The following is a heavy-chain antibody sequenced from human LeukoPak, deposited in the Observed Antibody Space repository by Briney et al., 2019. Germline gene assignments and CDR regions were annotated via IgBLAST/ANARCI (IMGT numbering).Heavy chain of an antibody. CDR2: IKSKTDGGTT. V-gene: IGHV3-15*01. J-gene: IGHJ6*02. D-gene: IGHD3-10*01. CDR1: GFTFSNAW. Sequence: GGSLRLSCAASGFTFSNAWMSWVRQAPGKGLEWVGRIKSKTDGGTTDYAAPVKGRFTISRDDSKNTLYLQMNSLKTEDTAVYYCARAPITMVRGVPPYYYYYGMDVWGQGTTVTVSS. CDR3: ARAPITMVRGVPPYYYYYGMDV.